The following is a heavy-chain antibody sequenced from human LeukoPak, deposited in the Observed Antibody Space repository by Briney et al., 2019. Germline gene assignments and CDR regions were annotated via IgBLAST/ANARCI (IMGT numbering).Heavy chain of an antibody. D-gene: IGHD1-14*01. CDR1: GFTFSTYI. V-gene: IGHV3-21*01. Sequence: GGSLRLSCAASGFTFSTYIMNWVRQTPGKGLEWVSSIGTSTSYIYYADSVKGRFTISRDNAKNSLYLEMNSLRAEDTAVYYCARDRGRNSFDYWGQGTLVSVSS. J-gene: IGHJ4*02. CDR2: IGTSTSYI. CDR3: ARDRGRNSFDY.